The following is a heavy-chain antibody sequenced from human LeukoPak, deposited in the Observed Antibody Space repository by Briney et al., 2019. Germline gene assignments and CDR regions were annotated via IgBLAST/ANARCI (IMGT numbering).Heavy chain of an antibody. CDR1: GFTFSSYG. CDR3: AKDSLYGDYYNWFDP. V-gene: IGHV3-30*02. J-gene: IGHJ5*02. Sequence: TGGSLRLSCAASGFTFSSYGMHWVRQAPGKGPEWVAFIRYDGSNKYYANSVKGRFTISRDNSKNTLYLQMNSLRAEDTAVYYCAKDSLYGDYYNWFDPWGQGTLVTVSS. D-gene: IGHD4-17*01. CDR2: IRYDGSNK.